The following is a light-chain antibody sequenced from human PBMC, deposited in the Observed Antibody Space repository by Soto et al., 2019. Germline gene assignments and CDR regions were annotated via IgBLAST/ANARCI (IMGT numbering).Light chain of an antibody. CDR2: DAS. Sequence: EIVLTQSPVTLYLSPGERATLSCRASQSVGSSLAWYQHKPGQAPRLLIFDASTRATDIPARFSGSGSETEFTLTISSLQSEDFAVYYCQHYSNWQTWTFGQGTRVDMK. V-gene: IGKV3-15*01. J-gene: IGKJ1*01. CDR1: QSVGSS. CDR3: QHYSNWQTWT.